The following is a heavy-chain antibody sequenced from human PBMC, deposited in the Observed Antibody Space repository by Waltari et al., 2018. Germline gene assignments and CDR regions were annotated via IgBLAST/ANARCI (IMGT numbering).Heavy chain of an antibody. CDR3: AKDGAAAGAFDY. J-gene: IGHJ4*02. CDR2: ISGSGGST. V-gene: IGHV3-23*04. Sequence: EVQLVESGGGLVQPGGSLRLSCAAFGFIFSRYALSWVPQAPGKGLEWVSAISGSGGSTYYADSVKGRFTISRDNSKNTLYLQMNSLRAEDTAVYYCAKDGAAAGAFDYWGQGTLVTVSS. CDR1: GFIFSRYA. D-gene: IGHD6-13*01.